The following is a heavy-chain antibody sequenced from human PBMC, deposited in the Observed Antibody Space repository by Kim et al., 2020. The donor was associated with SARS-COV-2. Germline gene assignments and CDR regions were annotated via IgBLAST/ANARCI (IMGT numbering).Heavy chain of an antibody. D-gene: IGHD3-10*01. V-gene: IGHV5-51*01. J-gene: IGHJ3*02. Sequence: GESLKISCKGSGYSFTSYWIGWVRQMPGKGLEWMGIIYPGDSDTRYSPSFQGQVTISADKSISTAYLQWSSLKASDTAMYYCARRGITMVRGVIITSAFDIWGQGTMVTVSS. CDR1: GYSFTSYW. CDR3: ARRGITMVRGVIITSAFDI. CDR2: IYPGDSDT.